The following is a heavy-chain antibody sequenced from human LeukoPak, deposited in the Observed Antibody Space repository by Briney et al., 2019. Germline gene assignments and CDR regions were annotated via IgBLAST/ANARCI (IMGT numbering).Heavy chain of an antibody. V-gene: IGHV4-59*08. CDR2: IYYSGTT. CDR1: GGSISAYY. Sequence: SETLSLTCTVSGGSISAYYWSWIRQPPGKGLEWIRYIYYSGTTNYNPSLKSRVTISVDTSKNQFSLKVNSVTAADTAAYYCARLPLRSHFDYWGQGTLVTVSS. J-gene: IGHJ4*02. CDR3: ARLPLRSHFDY.